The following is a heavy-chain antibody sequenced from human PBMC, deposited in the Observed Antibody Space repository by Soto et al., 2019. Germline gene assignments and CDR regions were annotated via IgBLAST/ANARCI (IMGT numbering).Heavy chain of an antibody. CDR1: GFTFSDYY. Sequence: PGGSLRLSCAASGFTFSDYYMSWIRQAPGKGLEWVSYISSSGSTIYYADSVKGRFTISRDNAKNSLYLQMNSLRAEDTAVYYCARDVLRFLEWSPWPYFDYWGQGTLVTVSS. J-gene: IGHJ4*02. D-gene: IGHD3-3*01. CDR3: ARDVLRFLEWSPWPYFDY. V-gene: IGHV3-11*01. CDR2: ISSSGSTI.